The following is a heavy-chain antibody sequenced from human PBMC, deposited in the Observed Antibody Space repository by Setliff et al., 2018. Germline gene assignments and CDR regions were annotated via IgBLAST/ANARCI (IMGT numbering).Heavy chain of an antibody. V-gene: IGHV4-38-2*01. D-gene: IGHD3-22*01. CDR3: ARTNYYDSSTYFNWFDP. CDR2: IYHSGST. CDR1: GYSISSGYY. J-gene: IGHJ5*02. Sequence: SETLSLTCAVSGYSISSGYYWDWIRQPPGKGLEWIGSIYHSGSTYYNPSLKSRVTMSVDTSKNQFSLKLSSVTAADTAVYYCARTNYYDSSTYFNWFDPWGQGTLVTVSS.